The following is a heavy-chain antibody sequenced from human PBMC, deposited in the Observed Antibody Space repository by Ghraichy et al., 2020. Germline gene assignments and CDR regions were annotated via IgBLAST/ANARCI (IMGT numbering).Heavy chain of an antibody. J-gene: IGHJ5*02. Sequence: ETLSLPCTVSGGAISSYYWSWIRQPPGKGLEWIGYIYYSGSTNYNPSLKSRVTISVDTSKNQFSLKLSSVTAADTAVYYCARDRGDYWFDPWGQGTLVTVSS. D-gene: IGHD4-17*01. CDR1: GGAISSYY. CDR3: ARDRGDYWFDP. CDR2: IYYSGST. V-gene: IGHV4-59*01.